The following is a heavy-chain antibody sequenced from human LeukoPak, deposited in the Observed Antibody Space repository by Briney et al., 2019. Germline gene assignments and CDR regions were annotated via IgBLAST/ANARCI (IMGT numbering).Heavy chain of an antibody. V-gene: IGHV3-48*01. CDR3: AKDHGSSDWYYFDY. CDR1: GFTFSSYS. Sequence: GGSLRLSCAASGFTFSSYSMNWVRQAPGKGLEWVSYISSSSSTIYYADSVKGRFTISRDNSKNTLYLQMNTLRADDTAVYYCAKDHGSSDWYYFDYWGQGTLVTVS. J-gene: IGHJ4*02. D-gene: IGHD6-13*01. CDR2: ISSSSSTI.